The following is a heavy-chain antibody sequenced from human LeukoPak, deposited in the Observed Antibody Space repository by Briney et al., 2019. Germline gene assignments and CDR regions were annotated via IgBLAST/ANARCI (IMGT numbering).Heavy chain of an antibody. CDR1: GFIFSSYW. Sequence: GGSLRLSCAASGFIFSSYWMNWVRQAPGKGLEWVSSISSSSTYTYHADSVKGRFTISRDNAKNSLYLQMNSLRAEDTAVYYCARGSGYRPMDVWGKGTTVTISS. V-gene: IGHV3-21*04. CDR3: ARGSGYRPMDV. D-gene: IGHD3-10*01. CDR2: ISSSSTYT. J-gene: IGHJ6*03.